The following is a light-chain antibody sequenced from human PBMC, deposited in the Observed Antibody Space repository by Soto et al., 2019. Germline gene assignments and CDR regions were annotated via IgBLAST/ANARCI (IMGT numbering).Light chain of an antibody. J-gene: IGLJ1*01. CDR3: AAWDDSLNAYV. CDR2: SNN. Sequence: QSVLTQPPSASGTPGQRVTISCSGSRSNIGSNTVNWYQQLPGTSPKLLIYSNNQRPSGVPDRFSGSKSGTSASLAISGLQSEAEADYYCAAWDDSLNAYVFGTGTKVTVL. V-gene: IGLV1-44*01. CDR1: RSNIGSNT.